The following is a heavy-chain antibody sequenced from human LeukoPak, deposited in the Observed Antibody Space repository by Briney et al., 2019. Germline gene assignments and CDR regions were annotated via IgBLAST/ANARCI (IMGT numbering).Heavy chain of an antibody. V-gene: IGHV1-2*02. J-gene: IGHJ5*02. CDR3: ARVSPRYNWNDDGGWFDP. CDR2: INPNSGGT. CDR1: GYTFTGYY. D-gene: IGHD1-1*01. Sequence: GASVKVSCKASGYTFTGYYMHWVRQAPGQGLEWMGWINPNSGGTNYAQKFQGRVTMTRDTSISTAYMELSRLRSDDTAVYYCARVSPRYNWNDDGGWFDPWGQGTLVTVSS.